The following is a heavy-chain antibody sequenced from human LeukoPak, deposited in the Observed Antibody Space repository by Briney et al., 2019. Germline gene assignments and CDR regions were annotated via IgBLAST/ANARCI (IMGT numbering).Heavy chain of an antibody. D-gene: IGHD2-2*01. V-gene: IGHV6-1*01. CDR2: TYYRSKWYN. CDR3: AAAAYYYYGMDV. CDR1: GDSVSSNSAA. Sequence: SQTLSLTCAISGDSVSSNSAAWNWIRQSPSRGLEWLGRTYYRSKWYNDYAVSVKSRITFNPDTSKNQFSLQLNSVTPEDTAVYYRAAAAYYYYGMDVWGQGTTVTVSS. J-gene: IGHJ6*02.